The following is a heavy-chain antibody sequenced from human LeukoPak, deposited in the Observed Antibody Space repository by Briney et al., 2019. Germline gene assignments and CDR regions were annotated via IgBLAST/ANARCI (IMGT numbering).Heavy chain of an antibody. D-gene: IGHD6-13*01. CDR2: MNPNSGNT. Sequence: ASVKVSCKASGYSFTSYDINWVRQATGQGLEWMGWMNPNSGNTGSAQKFQGRVTMTRNTSISTAYMELSNLRSEDTAVYYWARRVAAGGTCMGYWGQGTLVTVSS. CDR1: GYSFTSYD. J-gene: IGHJ4*02. CDR3: ARRVAAGGTCMGY. V-gene: IGHV1-8*01.